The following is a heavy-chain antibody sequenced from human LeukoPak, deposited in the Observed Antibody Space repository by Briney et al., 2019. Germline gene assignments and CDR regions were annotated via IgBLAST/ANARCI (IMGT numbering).Heavy chain of an antibody. CDR2: FTGGGTGT. CDR3: AKNYDSSGYYFGFDY. CDR1: GFTFSSYA. Sequence: PGGSLRLSCAASGFTFSSYAMNWVRQAPGKGLEWVSTFTGGGTGTYYADSVKGRFTISRDNSKNTVYLQLNSLRAEDTAVYYCAKNYDSSGYYFGFDYWGQGTLVTVSS. D-gene: IGHD3-22*01. J-gene: IGHJ4*02. V-gene: IGHV3-23*01.